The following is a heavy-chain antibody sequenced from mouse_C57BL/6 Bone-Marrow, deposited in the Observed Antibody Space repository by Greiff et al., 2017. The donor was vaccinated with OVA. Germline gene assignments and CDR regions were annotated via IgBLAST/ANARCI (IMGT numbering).Heavy chain of an antibody. J-gene: IGHJ4*01. CDR3: ARRRFYAMDY. CDR2: LNPSSGYT. Sequence: VQLQQSGAELAKPGASVKLSCKASGYTFTSYWMHWVKQRPGKVLEWIGYLNPSSGYTKYNQKFKDKATLTADKSSSTVYMQLSSLTYEDSAVYYGARRRFYAMDYWGQGTSVTVSS. V-gene: IGHV1-7*01. CDR1: GYTFTSYW.